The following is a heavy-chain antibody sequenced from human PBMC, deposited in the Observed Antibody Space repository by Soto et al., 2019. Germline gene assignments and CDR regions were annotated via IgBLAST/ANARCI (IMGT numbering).Heavy chain of an antibody. CDR3: TRVTIWGEDGGDH. V-gene: IGHV1-18*01. CDR2: VSGYNGNT. Sequence: QVQLVQSEAEVQKPGASMKVSCKASGYIFSNYAIVWVRQAPGQGLQWMGWVSGYNGNTIYEPSFYGRVTMTTDTSTRTAYLELRSLRSDDTAVYFCTRVTIWGEDGGDHWGQGTLVTVSA. J-gene: IGHJ4*02. D-gene: IGHD3-10*01. CDR1: GYIFSNYA.